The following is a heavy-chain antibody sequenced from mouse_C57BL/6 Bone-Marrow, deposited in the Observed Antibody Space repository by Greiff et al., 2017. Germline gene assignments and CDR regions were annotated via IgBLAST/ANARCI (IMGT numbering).Heavy chain of an antibody. J-gene: IGHJ1*03. CDR2: IYPGSGST. CDR1: GYTFTSYW. CDR3: ARTYYSNYWYFDD. V-gene: IGHV1-55*01. Sequence: VQLQQPGAELVKPGASVKMSCKASGYTFTSYWITWVKQRPGQGLVWIGDIYPGSGSTNYNEKFKSKATLTVDTSSRTADTQLSSLTSEDAAVYYCARTYYSNYWYFDDWGTGTTVTVSS. D-gene: IGHD2-5*01.